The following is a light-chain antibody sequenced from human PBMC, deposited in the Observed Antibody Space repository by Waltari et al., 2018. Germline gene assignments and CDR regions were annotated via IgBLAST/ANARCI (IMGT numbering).Light chain of an antibody. CDR2: GAS. CDR3: QHYVRLPAT. CDR1: QSIGKC. J-gene: IGKJ1*01. V-gene: IGKV3-20*01. Sequence: EIVLTQSPGTLSLSPGERATLFCRASQSIGKCLVWYQQKPGQAPRLLIYGASTRATGIPDRFSGGGSGTDFSLSITRLEPEDFAVYYCQHYVRLPATFGQGTTVEI.